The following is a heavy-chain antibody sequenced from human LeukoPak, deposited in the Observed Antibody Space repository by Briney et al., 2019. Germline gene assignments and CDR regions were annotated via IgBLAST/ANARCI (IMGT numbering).Heavy chain of an antibody. Sequence: SEPLSLTCTVSGGSISSYYWNWIRQPPGKGLEWIGYIYYSGSTNQNPSLKSRVTISVDTSKNQFSLELTSVTAADTAVYYCARGSGHYWSFDSWGQGTLVTVSS. D-gene: IGHD3-22*01. V-gene: IGHV4-59*01. J-gene: IGHJ4*02. CDR3: ARGSGHYWSFDS. CDR2: IYYSGST. CDR1: GGSISSYY.